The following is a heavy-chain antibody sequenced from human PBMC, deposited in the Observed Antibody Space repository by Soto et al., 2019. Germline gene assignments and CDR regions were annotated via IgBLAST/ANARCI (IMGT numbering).Heavy chain of an antibody. CDR3: TGLWFGEIYNY. CDR1: GFSFKNAW. J-gene: IGHJ4*01. V-gene: IGHV3-15*07. D-gene: IGHD3-10*01. CDR2: IKNKNDGGAT. Sequence: EAELVESGGGLVKPGGSLTLSCAASGFSFKNAWMNWVRQAPGKGVEWVGRIKNKNDGGATHYAAFVQGRFTITRDAPENTLYLHMTGLKTEDTAVYFCTGLWFGEIYNYWGQGSLVTVSS.